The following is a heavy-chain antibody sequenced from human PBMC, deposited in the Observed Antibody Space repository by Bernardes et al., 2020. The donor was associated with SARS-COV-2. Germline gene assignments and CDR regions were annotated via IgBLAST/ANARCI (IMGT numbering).Heavy chain of an antibody. CDR3: ARGRTATSFLGFDN. D-gene: IGHD3-3*01. V-gene: IGHV4-34*01. Sequence: ETLSLTCAVYGESFSGYQWSWMRQPPGKGLEWIGEINQSGSTNYNPSLKSRVTLSVDTSKNQFSLNLSSLTAADTAVYYCARGRTATSFLGFDNWGQGTLVT. J-gene: IGHJ4*02. CDR1: GESFSGYQ. CDR2: INQSGST.